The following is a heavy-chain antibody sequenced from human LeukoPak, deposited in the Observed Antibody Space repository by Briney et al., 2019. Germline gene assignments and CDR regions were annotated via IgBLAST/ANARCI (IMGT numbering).Heavy chain of an antibody. CDR2: ISGSGGST. Sequence: GGSLRLPCAASGFTFSSYAMSWVRQAPGKGLEWVSAISGSGGSTYYADFVKGRFTISRDNSKNTLYLQMNSLRAEDTAVYYCAKAARRTPGFDYWGQGTLVTVSS. V-gene: IGHV3-23*01. CDR3: AKAARRTPGFDY. J-gene: IGHJ4*02. CDR1: GFTFSSYA. D-gene: IGHD1-14*01.